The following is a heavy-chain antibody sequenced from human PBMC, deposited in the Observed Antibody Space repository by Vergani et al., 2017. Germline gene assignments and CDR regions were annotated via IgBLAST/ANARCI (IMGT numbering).Heavy chain of an antibody. CDR1: GYTFTGYY. CDR3: ATIYDFWSGYYGGNDAFDI. J-gene: IGHJ3*02. Sequence: QVQLVESGAEVKKPGASVKVSCKASGYTFTGYYMHWVRQAPGQGLEWMGWINPNSGGTNYAQKFQGRVTMTRDTSNSTAYMELSRLRSDDTAVYYCATIYDFWSGYYGGNDAFDIWGQGTMVTVSS. D-gene: IGHD3-3*01. V-gene: IGHV1-2*02. CDR2: INPNSGGT.